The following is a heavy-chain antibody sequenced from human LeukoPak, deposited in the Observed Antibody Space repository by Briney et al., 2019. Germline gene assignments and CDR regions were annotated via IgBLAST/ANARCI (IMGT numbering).Heavy chain of an antibody. D-gene: IGHD3-16*02. CDR2: ISAYNGNT. CDR1: GGTFSSYA. V-gene: IGHV1-18*01. J-gene: IGHJ3*02. CDR3: ARDRYHDAFDI. Sequence: ASVKVSCKASGGTFSSYAISWVRQAPGQGLEWMGWISAYNGNTNYAQKLQGRVTMTTDTSTSTAYMELRSLRSDDTAVYYCARDRYHDAFDIWGQGTMVTVSS.